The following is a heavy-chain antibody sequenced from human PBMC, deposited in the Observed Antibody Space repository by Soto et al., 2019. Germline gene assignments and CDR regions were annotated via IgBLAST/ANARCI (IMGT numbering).Heavy chain of an antibody. D-gene: IGHD2-15*01. Sequence: GGSLRLSCAASGFIFSSYGMHWVRQAPDKGLEWVAVISYEGSHTYYADSVKGRFTITRDNSKNTLYLQMNRLRPEDTAVYYCAKEVHCGGGSCSWSEGFAYWGQGTLVTVS. CDR3: AKEVHCGGGSCSWSEGFAY. CDR2: ISYEGSHT. J-gene: IGHJ4*02. V-gene: IGHV3-30*18. CDR1: GFIFSSYG.